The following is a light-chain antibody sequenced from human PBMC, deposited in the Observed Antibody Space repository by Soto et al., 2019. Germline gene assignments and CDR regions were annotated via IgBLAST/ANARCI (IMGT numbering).Light chain of an antibody. V-gene: IGKV1-27*01. CDR1: QGISNY. Sequence: DIQMTQSPSSLSASVGDRVTITCRASQGISNYLAGYQQIPGKAPKLLISAASTLQSGVPSRFSGSGSGTDFTLTISSLQPEDVATYYCQKYTNVPAFGGGTKVEIK. CDR3: QKYTNVPA. CDR2: AAS. J-gene: IGKJ4*01.